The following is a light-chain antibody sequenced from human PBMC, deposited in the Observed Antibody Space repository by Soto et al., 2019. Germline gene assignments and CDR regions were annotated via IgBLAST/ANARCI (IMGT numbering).Light chain of an antibody. CDR3: QQSYTTSWT. CDR1: QSITSY. J-gene: IGKJ1*01. Sequence: DIQMTQSPSSLSASVGDRVTITCRASQSITSYLNWYQQKPGKAPQLLIYAASSLQSGVPSRFSGSGSGTDFTLNISSLQPEDFATYFCQQSYTTSWTFGQGTKVEVK. CDR2: AAS. V-gene: IGKV1-39*01.